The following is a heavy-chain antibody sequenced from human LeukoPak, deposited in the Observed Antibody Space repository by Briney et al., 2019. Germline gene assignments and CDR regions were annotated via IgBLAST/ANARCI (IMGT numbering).Heavy chain of an antibody. CDR2: FSGSGGST. CDR3: AKGRAGNYYYDSSDY. J-gene: IGHJ4*02. V-gene: IGHV3-23*01. CDR1: GFTFSSYA. Sequence: GGSLRPSCAASGFTFSSYAMSWVRQAPGKGLECISGFSGSGGSTYYADSVKGRFTISRDNSKNTLYLQMNSLRAEDTAVYYCAKGRAGNYYYDSSDYWGQGTLVTVSS. D-gene: IGHD3-22*01.